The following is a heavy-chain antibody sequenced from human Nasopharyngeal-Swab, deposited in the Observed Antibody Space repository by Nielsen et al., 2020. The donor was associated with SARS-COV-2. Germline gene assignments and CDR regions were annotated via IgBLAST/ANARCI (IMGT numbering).Heavy chain of an antibody. J-gene: IGHJ5*02. D-gene: IGHD3-22*01. CDR3: ARDRFSSGKDP. CDR2: INHSGST. V-gene: IGHV4-34*01. Sequence: PGKGLEWIGEINHSGSTNYNPSLESRVTISVDTSKNQFSLKLSSVTAADTAVYYCARDRFSSGKDPWGQGTLVTVSS.